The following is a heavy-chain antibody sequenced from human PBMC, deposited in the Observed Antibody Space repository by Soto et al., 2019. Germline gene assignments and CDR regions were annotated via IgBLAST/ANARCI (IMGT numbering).Heavy chain of an antibody. CDR1: GFSFSSYA. D-gene: IGHD5-12*01. Sequence: EVQLLESGGGLVQPGGSLRLACAASGFSFSSYAMVWVRQAPGKGLEWVSVISARGGSSYFADSVKGRFTISRDNSKNVLSLEMNSLRAEDTATYVCAKGSIEYSAAVDDWGQGTLVLVSS. V-gene: IGHV3-23*01. J-gene: IGHJ4*02. CDR3: AKGSIEYSAAVDD. CDR2: ISARGGSS.